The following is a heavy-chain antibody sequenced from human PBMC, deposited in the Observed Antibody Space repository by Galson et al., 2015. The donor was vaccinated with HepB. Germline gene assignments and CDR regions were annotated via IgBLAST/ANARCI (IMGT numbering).Heavy chain of an antibody. V-gene: IGHV3-7*03. CDR2: IKQDGSEK. CDR1: GFTFSSYW. J-gene: IGHJ4*02. Sequence: SLRLSCAASGFTFSSYWMSWVRQAPGKGLEWVANIKQDGSEKYYVDSVKGRFTISRDNAKNSLYLQMNSLRAEDTAVYYCARDSPFNDYGDDFDYWGQGTLVTVSS. D-gene: IGHD4-17*01. CDR3: ARDSPFNDYGDDFDY.